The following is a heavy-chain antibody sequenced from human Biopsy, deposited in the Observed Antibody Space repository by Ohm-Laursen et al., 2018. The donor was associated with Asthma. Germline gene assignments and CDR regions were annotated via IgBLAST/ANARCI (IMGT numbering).Heavy chain of an antibody. CDR3: ARSAETYSGFDSNYYGMDV. CDR2: FNPGNENA. J-gene: IGHJ6*02. D-gene: IGHD5-12*01. Sequence: ASVKVSCKASGYNFISFAIHWVRQAPGQRLEWMGWFNPGNENAKVSEKFQGRVSITRDTSATTAYLEVSSLTSEDTAVYYCARSAETYSGFDSNYYGMDVWGQRTRVTVSS. V-gene: IGHV1-3*01. CDR1: GYNFISFA.